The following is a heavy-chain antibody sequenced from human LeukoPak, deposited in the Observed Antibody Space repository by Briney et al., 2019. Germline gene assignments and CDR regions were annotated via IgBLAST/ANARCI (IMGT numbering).Heavy chain of an antibody. Sequence: GGSLRLSCAASGFTFSRYWMHWVRQAPGKGLEWVANINQDGSDKYYLDSVKGRFTISRDNAKNSLFLQMNSLRAEDTAVYYCARDDYNSGSYSYFDYWGQGTLVTVSS. J-gene: IGHJ4*02. V-gene: IGHV3-7*01. CDR2: INQDGSDK. CDR3: ARDDYNSGSYSYFDY. CDR1: GFTFSRYW. D-gene: IGHD6-19*01.